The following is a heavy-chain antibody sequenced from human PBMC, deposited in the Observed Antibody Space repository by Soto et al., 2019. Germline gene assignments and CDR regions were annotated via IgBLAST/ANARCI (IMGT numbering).Heavy chain of an antibody. CDR2: IYYSGST. J-gene: IGHJ5*02. Sequence: SETLSLTCTVSGGSISSYYWSWIRQPPGKGLEWIGYIYYSGSTNYNPSLKSRVTISVDTSKNQFSLKLSSVSAADTAVYYCARAVDSGYETNLFDPWGQGTLVTVSS. CDR1: GGSISSYY. D-gene: IGHD5-12*01. CDR3: ARAVDSGYETNLFDP. V-gene: IGHV4-59*01.